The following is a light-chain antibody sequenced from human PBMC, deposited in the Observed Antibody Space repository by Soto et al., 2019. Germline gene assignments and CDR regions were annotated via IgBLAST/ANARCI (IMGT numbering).Light chain of an antibody. CDR3: QQNFSPPFT. J-gene: IGKJ3*01. V-gene: IGKV1-39*01. CDR2: GTS. CDR1: QSVDTY. Sequence: DIEMTQSPTSLSASLGDRVIITCRGSQSVDTYLNWYQHKPGKAPNLLIFGTSRLPRGVPSRFSGSGSGTDFTLTITGLQPEDVATYYCQQNFSPPFTFGPGTRVALK.